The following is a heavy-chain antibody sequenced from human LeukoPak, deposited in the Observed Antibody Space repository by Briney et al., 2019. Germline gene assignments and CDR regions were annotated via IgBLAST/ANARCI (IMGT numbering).Heavy chain of an antibody. V-gene: IGHV1-2*02. CDR3: ARGLKGNNWFGP. CDR1: GYTFTGYY. Sequence: ASVKVSCKASGYTFTGYYMHWVRQAPGQGLEWMGWINPNSGGTNYTQKFQGRVTMTRDTSISTAYMELSRLRSDDTAVYYCARGLKGNNWFGPWGQGTLVTVSS. J-gene: IGHJ5*02. CDR2: INPNSGGT.